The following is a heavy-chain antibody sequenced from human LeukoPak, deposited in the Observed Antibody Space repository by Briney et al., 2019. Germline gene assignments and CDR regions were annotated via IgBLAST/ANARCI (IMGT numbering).Heavy chain of an antibody. V-gene: IGHV4-4*07. Sequence: SETLCLTCTVSGGSISSYYWSWIRQPAGKVLEWIGRIYTSGATNYNPSLKSRVTISVDTSKNQFSLKLSSVTAADTAVYYCARVSYGAIFDYWGQGTLVTVSS. CDR3: ARVSYGAIFDY. D-gene: IGHD5-18*01. CDR2: IYTSGAT. J-gene: IGHJ4*02. CDR1: GGSISSYY.